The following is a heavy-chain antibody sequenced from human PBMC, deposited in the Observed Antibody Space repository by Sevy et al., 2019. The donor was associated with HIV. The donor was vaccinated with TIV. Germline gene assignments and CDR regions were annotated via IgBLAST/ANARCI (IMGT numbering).Heavy chain of an antibody. J-gene: IGHJ5*02. CDR3: ARVPYDYVWGSYRYTGGWFDP. D-gene: IGHD3-16*02. V-gene: IGHV1-18*01. Sequence: ASVKVSCKASGYTFTSYGISWVRQAPGQGLEWMGWISAYNGNTNYAQKLQGRVTMTTDTSTSTAYMELRSLRSDDTAVYYCARVPYDYVWGSYRYTGGWFDPWGQGTLVTVSS. CDR2: ISAYNGNT. CDR1: GYTFTSYG.